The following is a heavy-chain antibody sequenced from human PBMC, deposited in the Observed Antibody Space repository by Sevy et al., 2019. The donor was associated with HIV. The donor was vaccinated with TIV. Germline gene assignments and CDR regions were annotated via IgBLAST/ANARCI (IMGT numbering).Heavy chain of an antibody. CDR3: ATDLLRYFDWSIDY. CDR1: GYTLTELS. J-gene: IGHJ4*02. D-gene: IGHD3-9*01. V-gene: IGHV1-24*01. CDR2: FDPEDGET. Sequence: ASVKVSCKVSGYTLTELSMHWVRQAPGKGLEWMGGFDPEDGETIYAQKFQGRVTMTEDTSTDTAYMELSSLRSEDTAVYYCATDLLRYFDWSIDYWCQGTLVTVSS.